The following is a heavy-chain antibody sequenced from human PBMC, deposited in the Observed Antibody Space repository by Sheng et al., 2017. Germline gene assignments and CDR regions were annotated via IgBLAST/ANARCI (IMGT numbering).Heavy chain of an antibody. CDR2: IYWDDDK. J-gene: IGHJ5*02. CDR1: GFSLSTSGVG. CDR3: AHRPGARDYDFGXGYYLEWFDP. V-gene: IGHV2-5*02. D-gene: IGHD3-3*01. Sequence: QITLKESGPTLVKPTQTLTLTCTFSGFSLSTSGVGVGWIRQPPGKALEWLALIYWDDDKRYSPSLKSRLTITKDTSKNQVVLTMTNMDPVDTATYYCAHRPGARDYDFGXGYYLEWFDPSGPREPVVDRLL.